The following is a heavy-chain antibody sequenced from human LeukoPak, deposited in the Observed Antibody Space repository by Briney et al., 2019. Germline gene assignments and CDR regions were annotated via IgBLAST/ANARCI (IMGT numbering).Heavy chain of an antibody. Sequence: GGSLRLSCAASGFSFGSYWMSWVRQAPGKGLEWVANIKQDGSESNYVDSVKGRFTISRDNARNSMYLQMHSLRVEDTAVYYCVRDGRYDYWGQGILVTVSS. CDR3: VRDGRYDY. J-gene: IGHJ4*02. CDR1: GFSFGSYW. V-gene: IGHV3-7*03. CDR2: IKQDGSES. D-gene: IGHD3-9*01.